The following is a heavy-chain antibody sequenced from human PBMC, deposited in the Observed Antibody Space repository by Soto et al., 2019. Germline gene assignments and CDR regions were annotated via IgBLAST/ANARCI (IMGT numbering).Heavy chain of an antibody. CDR3: ARGTYYYGSGSPLPFDY. J-gene: IGHJ4*02. V-gene: IGHV1-69*13. CDR2: IIPIFGTA. Sequence: SVKVSCKASGGTFSSYAISWVRQAPGQGLEWMGGIIPIFGTANYAQKFQGRVTITADESTSTAYMELSSLRSEDTAVYYCARGTYYYGSGSPLPFDYWGQGTLVTVSS. D-gene: IGHD3-10*01. CDR1: GGTFSSYA.